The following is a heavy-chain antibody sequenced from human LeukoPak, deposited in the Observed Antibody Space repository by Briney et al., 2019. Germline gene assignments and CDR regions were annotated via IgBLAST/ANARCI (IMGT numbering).Heavy chain of an antibody. V-gene: IGHV1-24*01. Sequence: APVKVSCKVSEYTLTELSMHWVRQAPGKGLEWMGGFDPEDGETIYAQKFQGRVTMTEDTSTDTAYMELSSLRSEDTAVYYCATDYGGATPFDYWGQGTLVTVSS. CDR2: FDPEDGET. CDR1: EYTLTELS. D-gene: IGHD1-26*01. CDR3: ATDYGGATPFDY. J-gene: IGHJ4*02.